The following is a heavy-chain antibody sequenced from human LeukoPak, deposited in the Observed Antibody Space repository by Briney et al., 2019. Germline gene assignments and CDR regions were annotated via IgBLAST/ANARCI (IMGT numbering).Heavy chain of an antibody. J-gene: IGHJ4*02. V-gene: IGHV1-24*01. D-gene: IGHD3-3*01. Sequence: ASVKVSCKASGYSLTDLSIHWVRQAPGKGLEWMGGIHPDNGETSYAQKFQGRVTVTEDTSTDTAYMELSSLRYQDTAVYYCATAGRYDVWSRHQYWGQGTLVSVSS. CDR1: GYSLTDLS. CDR3: ATAGRYDVWSRHQY. CDR2: IHPDNGET.